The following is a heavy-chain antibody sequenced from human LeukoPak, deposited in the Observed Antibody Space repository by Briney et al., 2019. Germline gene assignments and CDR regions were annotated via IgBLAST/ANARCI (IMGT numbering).Heavy chain of an antibody. V-gene: IGHV3-23*01. CDR2: ISVSGNT. D-gene: IGHD6-19*01. CDR1: GFTLSSYA. CDR3: AKDARRTFGLSSGLYRGSYYFDY. Sequence: QSGGSLRLSCAASGFTLSSYAMSWVRQGPGKGLEWVSAISVSGNTYHADSVKGRFTISRDSSKNTLYLQMNSLRAEDTAVYYCAKDARRTFGLSSGLYRGSYYFDYWGQGTLVTVSS. J-gene: IGHJ4*02.